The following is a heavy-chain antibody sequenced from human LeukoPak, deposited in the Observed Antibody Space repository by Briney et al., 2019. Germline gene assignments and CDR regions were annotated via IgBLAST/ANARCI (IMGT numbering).Heavy chain of an antibody. CDR3: ARGDDF. J-gene: IGHJ4*02. Sequence: GGSLRLSCAASGFAVSSNYMDWVRQAPGKGLEWLSVFYSGGSTDYADSVKGRFTISRDNSRNTLFLQMNSLRADDTAVYYCARGDDFWGQGALVTVSS. CDR1: GFAVSSNY. D-gene: IGHD2-21*01. V-gene: IGHV3-66*02. CDR2: FYSGGST.